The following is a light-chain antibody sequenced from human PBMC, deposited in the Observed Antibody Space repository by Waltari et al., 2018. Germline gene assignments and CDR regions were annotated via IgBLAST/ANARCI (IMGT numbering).Light chain of an antibody. CDR3: QQCYNFPYT. CDR2: KAS. CDR1: QSISSW. J-gene: IGKJ2*01. V-gene: IGKV1-5*03. Sequence: DIQMTQSPSTLSASVGDRVTITCRASQSISSWLAWYQQKPGKAPKLLIYKASSLESGVPSRFSGSGSGTDFTLTISSLQAEDVAVYYCQQCYNFPYTFGQGTKLEIK.